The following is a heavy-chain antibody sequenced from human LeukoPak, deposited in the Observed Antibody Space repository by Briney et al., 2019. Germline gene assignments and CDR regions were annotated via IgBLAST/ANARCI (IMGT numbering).Heavy chain of an antibody. J-gene: IGHJ4*02. CDR3: ARERCGGSCYFCDY. CDR1: GFTFSDYY. D-gene: IGHD2-15*01. V-gene: IGHV3-11*01. CDR2: ISSSGSTI. Sequence: GGSLRLSCAAPGFTFSDYYMSWIRQAPGKGLEGVSYISSSGSTIYYADSVKGRFTISRDNAKNSLYLQMNSLRAEDTAVYYCARERCGGSCYFCDYWGQGTLVTVSS.